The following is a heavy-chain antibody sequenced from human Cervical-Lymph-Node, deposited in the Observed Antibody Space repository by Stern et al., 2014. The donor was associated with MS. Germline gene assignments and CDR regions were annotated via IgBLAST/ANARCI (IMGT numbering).Heavy chain of an antibody. CDR3: ARINSKILYGMDV. J-gene: IGHJ6*02. CDR2: ISTRSTNL. V-gene: IGHV3-21*06. CDR1: GFNFNNHG. Sequence: EVQLVESGGGLVKPGGSLRLSWAASGFNFNNHGMNWVRQAPGKGLEWVSSISTRSTNLYYADSVRGRFTISRDNAQNLMYLQMNSLTIEDTAVYYCARINSKILYGMDVWGPGTTVTVSS.